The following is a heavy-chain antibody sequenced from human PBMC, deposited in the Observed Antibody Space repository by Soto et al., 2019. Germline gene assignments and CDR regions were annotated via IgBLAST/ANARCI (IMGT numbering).Heavy chain of an antibody. D-gene: IGHD2-15*01. V-gene: IGHV3-23*01. J-gene: IGHJ4*02. CDR1: GFTFSSYA. CDR2: ISGSGGST. Sequence: GGSLRLSCAASGFTFSSYAMSWVRQAPGKGLEWVSAISGSGGSTYYADSVKGRFTISRDNSKNTLYLQMNSLRAEDTAVYYCAKDRSSVGIVVVVAATFFDYWGQGTLVTVSS. CDR3: AKDRSSVGIVVVVAATFFDY.